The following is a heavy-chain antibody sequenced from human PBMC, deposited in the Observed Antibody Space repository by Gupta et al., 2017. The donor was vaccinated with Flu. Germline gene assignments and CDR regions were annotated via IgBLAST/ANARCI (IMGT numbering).Heavy chain of an antibody. Sequence: AASGFTFSSSYLQWVRQAPGKGLVWVSRINPEGRSTTYAESVKGRFTSSRDNAKKTLYLQMNSLGDDDTAVYYCATATSGCWGQGTLVTVSS. V-gene: IGHV3-74*03. CDR2: INPEGRST. D-gene: IGHD1-1*01. J-gene: IGHJ4*02. CDR1: GFTFSSSY. CDR3: ATATSGC.